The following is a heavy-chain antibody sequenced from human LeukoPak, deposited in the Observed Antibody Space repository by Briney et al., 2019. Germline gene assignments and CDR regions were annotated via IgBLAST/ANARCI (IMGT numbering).Heavy chain of an antibody. CDR2: IASSGDT. V-gene: IGHV3-13*01. Sequence: GGSLRLSCAASGFTFSNFDMHWVRQPTGKNLEWVSAIASSGDTYYPGSVRGRFTISRENAKSSLYLQMNSLRAEDTAVYYCARGCSGGSCYSGPEYFQHWGQGTLVIVSS. CDR1: GFTFSNFD. CDR3: ARGCSGGSCYSGPEYFQH. J-gene: IGHJ1*01. D-gene: IGHD2-15*01.